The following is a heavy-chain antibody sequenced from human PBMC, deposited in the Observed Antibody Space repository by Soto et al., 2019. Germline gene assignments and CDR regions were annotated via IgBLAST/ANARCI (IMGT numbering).Heavy chain of an antibody. V-gene: IGHV7-4-1*01. CDR1: GYTFTGYS. J-gene: IGHJ4*02. CDR3: TRDSRTALFDY. D-gene: IGHD2-2*01. Sequence: QVQLVQSGSELKEPGASVTVSCKASGYTFTGYSINWVRQAPGQGLEWMGWIATNTGIPTYAQGFAGRFVFSLDTSVTTAYLQIYSLKAEDTAIYYCTRDSRTALFDYWVQGTLVTASS. CDR2: IATNTGIP.